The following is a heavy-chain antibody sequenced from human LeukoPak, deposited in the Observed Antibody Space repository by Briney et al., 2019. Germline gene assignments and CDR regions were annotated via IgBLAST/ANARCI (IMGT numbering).Heavy chain of an antibody. CDR1: GGSFSGYY. V-gene: IGHV4-34*01. CDR2: INHCGST. D-gene: IGHD6-13*01. CDR3: ARMGYSSSWPHFDY. J-gene: IGHJ4*02. Sequence: SETLSLTCAVYGGSFSGYYWSWIRQPPGKGLEWIGEINHCGSTNYNPSLKSRVTISVDTSKNQFSLKLSSVTAADTAVYYCARMGYSSSWPHFDYWGQGTLVTVSS.